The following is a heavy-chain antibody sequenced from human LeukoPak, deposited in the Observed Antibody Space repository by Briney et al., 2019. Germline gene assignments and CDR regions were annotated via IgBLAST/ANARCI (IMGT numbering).Heavy chain of an antibody. D-gene: IGHD5-18*01. CDR3: ARRGGYIYGYNY. CDR2: ISYSGST. V-gene: IGHV4-38-2*01. Sequence: SETLSLTCAVSGYSISSGYYWGWIRQPPGKGLEWIGSISYSGSTYYNPSLRSRITISVDTSKNQFSLKLSSVTAADTAVYHCARRGGYIYGYNYWGQGTLVIVSS. CDR1: GYSISSGYY. J-gene: IGHJ4*02.